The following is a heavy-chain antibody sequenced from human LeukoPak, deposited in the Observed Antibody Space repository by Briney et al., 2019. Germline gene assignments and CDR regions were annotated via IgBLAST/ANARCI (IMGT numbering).Heavy chain of an antibody. V-gene: IGHV4-39*01. Sequence: SETLSLTCTVSGGSISSSSYYWGWIRQPPGKGLEWIGSIYYSGSTYYNPSLKSRVTISVDTSKNQFSLKLSSVTAADTAVYYCARQDYYYDSSGYYYFDYWGRGPLVTVSS. CDR2: IYYSGST. J-gene: IGHJ4*02. CDR3: ARQDYYYDSSGYYYFDY. CDR1: GGSISSSSYY. D-gene: IGHD3-22*01.